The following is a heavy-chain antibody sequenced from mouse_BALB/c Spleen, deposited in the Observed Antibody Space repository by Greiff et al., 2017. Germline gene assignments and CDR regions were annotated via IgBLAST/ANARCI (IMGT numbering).Heavy chain of an antibody. CDR2: ISDGGSYT. CDR3: ARVEYDAFAY. J-gene: IGHJ3*01. D-gene: IGHD2-14*01. V-gene: IGHV5-4*02. CDR1: GFTFSDYY. Sequence: EVKLVESGGGLVKPGGSLKLSCAASGFTFSDYYMYWVRQTPEKRLEWVATISDGGSYTYYPDSVKGRFTISRDNAKNNLYLQMSSLKSEDTAMYYCARVEYDAFAYWGQGTLVTVSA.